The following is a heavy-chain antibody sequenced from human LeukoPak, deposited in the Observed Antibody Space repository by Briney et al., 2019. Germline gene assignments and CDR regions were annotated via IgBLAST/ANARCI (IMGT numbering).Heavy chain of an antibody. V-gene: IGHV1-2*06. Sequence: AASVKVSCKASGYIFTGHYMNWVRQVPGQGLEWMGRINPKTGGTNYAQNFQGRVTMTRDTSISTTYMELSRLRPDDTAVYYCARVGDGLNDAFDIWGQGTMVTDSS. CDR2: INPKTGGT. D-gene: IGHD5-24*01. CDR3: ARVGDGLNDAFDI. J-gene: IGHJ3*02. CDR1: GYIFTGHY.